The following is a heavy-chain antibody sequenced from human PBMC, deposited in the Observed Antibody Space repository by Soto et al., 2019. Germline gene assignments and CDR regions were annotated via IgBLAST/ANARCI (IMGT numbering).Heavy chain of an antibody. V-gene: IGHV1-69*08. J-gene: IGHJ4*02. CDR2: IIPILGIA. D-gene: IGHD3-10*01. CDR3: AREEYYYGSGAFFDY. CDR1: GGTFSSYT. Sequence: QVQLVQSGAEVKKPGSSVKVSCKASGGTFSSYTISWVRQAPGQGLEWMGRIIPILGIANYAQKFQGRVTDSAEQSTRTAYMELRSLRSEDTAVYYCAREEYYYGSGAFFDYWGQGTLVTVSS.